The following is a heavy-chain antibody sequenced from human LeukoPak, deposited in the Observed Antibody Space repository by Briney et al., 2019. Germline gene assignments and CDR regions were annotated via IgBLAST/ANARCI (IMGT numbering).Heavy chain of an antibody. CDR3: AKEGVGAAYYFDY. J-gene: IGHJ4*02. CDR2: VSTTGGST. V-gene: IGHV3-23*01. D-gene: IGHD1-26*01. Sequence: GGSLRLSCGASSFTFSSYVMSWVRQAPGKGLEWVSTVSTTGGSTYYADSVKGRFSISRDNSKSTLYLQMNSLRAEDTAVYYCAKEGVGAAYYFDYWGQGTLVTVSS. CDR1: SFTFSSYV.